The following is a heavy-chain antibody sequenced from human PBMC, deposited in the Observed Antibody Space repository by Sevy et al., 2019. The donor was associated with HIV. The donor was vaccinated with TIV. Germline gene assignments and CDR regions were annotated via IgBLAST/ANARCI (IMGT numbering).Heavy chain of an antibody. V-gene: IGHV3-21*05. D-gene: IGHD3-10*01. J-gene: IGHJ4*02. CDR1: GYTFPAFS. CDR2: ISTGTDHI. CDR3: VRRGVDADNVYFDL. Sequence: GGSLRLSCTASGYTFPAFSFNWVRQAPGKGLEWLSYISTGTDHIYYADSAKGRFTISRDDAKNSVYLEMKSLRDQDTALYYCVRRGVDADNVYFDLWGQGTLVTVSS.